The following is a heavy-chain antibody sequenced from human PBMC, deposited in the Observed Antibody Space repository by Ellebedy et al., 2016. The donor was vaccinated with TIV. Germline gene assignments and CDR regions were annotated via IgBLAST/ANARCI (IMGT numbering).Heavy chain of an antibody. CDR2: IYYSGTT. J-gene: IGHJ3*01. CDR3: ARGGGDRPHALDL. D-gene: IGHD3-10*01. CDR1: GGSMISDDHY. V-gene: IGHV4-30-4*01. Sequence: MPSETLSLTCTASGGSMISDDHYWSSVRQPPGKGLECLGYIYYSGTTYYSPSLKHRLSVSIDKSRGQVSLNLASVTAADTAMYYCARGGGDRPHALDLWGQGTMVTVSS.